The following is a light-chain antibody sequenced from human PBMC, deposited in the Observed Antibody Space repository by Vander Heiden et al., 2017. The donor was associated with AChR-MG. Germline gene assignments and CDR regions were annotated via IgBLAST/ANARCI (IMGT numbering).Light chain of an antibody. CDR1: QDIRKA. J-gene: IGKJ1*01. Sequence: DIHMPQSPSSLSAYVGDRVPLTCRASQDIRKALAWYQQKPGKAPALLLYATSRLQSGVPSRFSGGGSGTEFTLTISSLQPEDFATYVCQQYYVTPPTFGQGTKLEIK. CDR2: ATS. V-gene: IGKV1-NL1*01. CDR3: QQYYVTPPT.